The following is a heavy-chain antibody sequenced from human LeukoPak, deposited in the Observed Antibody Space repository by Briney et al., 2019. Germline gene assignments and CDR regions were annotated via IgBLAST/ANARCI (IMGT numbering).Heavy chain of an antibody. CDR1: GGSISSYY. Sequence: SETLSLTCTVSGGSISSYYWSWIRQPPGKGLEWIGYIYYSGSTNYNPSLKSRVTISVDTSKSQFSLKLSSVTAADTAVYYCARVNDKSIAAALDYWGQGTLVTVSS. D-gene: IGHD6-13*01. CDR2: IYYSGST. CDR3: ARVNDKSIAAALDY. J-gene: IGHJ4*02. V-gene: IGHV4-59*01.